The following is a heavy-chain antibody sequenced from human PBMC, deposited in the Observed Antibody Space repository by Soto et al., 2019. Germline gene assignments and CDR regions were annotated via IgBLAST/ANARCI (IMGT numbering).Heavy chain of an antibody. CDR2: ISSSSSYI. CDR1: GFTFSSYS. CDR3: ARDLVVDYFDY. J-gene: IGHJ4*02. V-gene: IGHV3-21*01. Sequence: GSLRLSCAASGFTFSSYSMNWVRQAPGKGLEWVSSISSSSSYIYYADSVKGRFTISRDNAKNSLYLQMNSLRAEDTAVYYCARDLVVDYFDYWGQGTLVTVSS. D-gene: IGHD2-15*01.